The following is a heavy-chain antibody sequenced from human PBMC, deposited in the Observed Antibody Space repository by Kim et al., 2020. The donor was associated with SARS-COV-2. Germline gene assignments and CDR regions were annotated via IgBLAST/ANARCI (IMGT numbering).Heavy chain of an antibody. J-gene: IGHJ6*02. D-gene: IGHD2-2*01. Sequence: GGSLRLSCAASGFTFSSYSMNWVRQAPGKGLEWVSSISSSSSYIYYADSVKGRFTISRDNAKNSLYLQMNSLRAEDTAVYYCASLIVVVPAAIERLGYYYYGMDVWGQGTTVTVSS. CDR1: GFTFSSYS. V-gene: IGHV3-21*01. CDR3: ASLIVVVPAAIERLGYYYYGMDV. CDR2: ISSSSSYI.